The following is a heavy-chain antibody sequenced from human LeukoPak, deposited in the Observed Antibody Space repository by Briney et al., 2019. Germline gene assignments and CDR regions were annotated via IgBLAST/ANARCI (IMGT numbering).Heavy chain of an antibody. CDR1: GYTFTSYY. D-gene: IGHD1-26*01. CDR3: ARGKSGSYSGFLGDFDY. J-gene: IGHJ4*02. V-gene: IGHV1-46*01. CDR2: INPSGGST. Sequence: ASVKVSCKASGYTFTSYYMHWVRQAPGQGLEWMGIINPSGGSTSYAQKFQGRVTITADESTSTAYMELSSLRSEDTAVYYCARGKSGSYSGFLGDFDYWGQGTLVTVSS.